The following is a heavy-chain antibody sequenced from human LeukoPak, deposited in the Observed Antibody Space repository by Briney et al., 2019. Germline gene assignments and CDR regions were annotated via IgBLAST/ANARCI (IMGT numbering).Heavy chain of an antibody. CDR3: ARGGGYPTRNDY. CDR2: INHSGTT. D-gene: IGHD1-26*01. Sequence: SETLSLTCTVSGGSISSSSYYWGWIRQPPGKGLEWIGEINHSGTTNYNPSLESRVTISVDTSKNQFSLKLSSMTAADTAVYYCARGGGYPTRNDYWGQGTLVTVSS. J-gene: IGHJ4*02. V-gene: IGHV4-39*07. CDR1: GGSISSSSYY.